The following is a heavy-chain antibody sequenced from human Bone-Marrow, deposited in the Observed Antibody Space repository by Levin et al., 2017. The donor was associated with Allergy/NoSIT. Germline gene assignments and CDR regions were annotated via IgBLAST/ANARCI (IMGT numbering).Heavy chain of an antibody. D-gene: IGHD3-16*01. J-gene: IGHJ4*02. CDR2: MYYNGRT. V-gene: IGHV4-61*01. CDR1: GGSVNNSNYY. Sequence: RSSETLSLTCSVSGGSVNNSNYYWSWVRQPPGKGLEWVGYMYYNGRTNYNPSLKSRVTISIDTSKNQFSLRLSSVTAADTAVYYCARFSYDYVWGSFPPDPTSSEEFDYWGQGTLVTVSS. CDR3: ARFSYDYVWGSFPPDPTSSEEFDY.